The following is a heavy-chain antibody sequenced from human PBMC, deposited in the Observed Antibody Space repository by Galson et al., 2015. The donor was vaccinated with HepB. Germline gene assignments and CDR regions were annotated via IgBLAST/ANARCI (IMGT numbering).Heavy chain of an antibody. J-gene: IGHJ6*02. CDR2: ISSSSSYI. Sequence: SLRLSCAASGFTFSSYSMNWVRQAPGKGLEWVSSISSSSSYIYYADSVKGRFTISRDNAKNSLYLQMNSLRAEDTAVYYCASFFPNRREEYQLLTRAYYYYGMDVWGQGTTVTVSS. CDR3: ASFFPNRREEYQLLTRAYYYYGMDV. V-gene: IGHV3-21*01. D-gene: IGHD2-2*01. CDR1: GFTFSSYS.